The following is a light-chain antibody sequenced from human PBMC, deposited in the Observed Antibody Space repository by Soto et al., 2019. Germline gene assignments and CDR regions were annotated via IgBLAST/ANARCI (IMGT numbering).Light chain of an antibody. J-gene: IGLJ1*01. CDR2: EVS. V-gene: IGLV2-8*01. CDR3: CSYAASNTFV. CDR1: SSDVGIYDY. Sequence: QSALTQPPSASGSPGQSVTISCTGTSSDVGIYDYVSWYQQHPGKAPKLMIYEVSKRPSGVPDRFSGSKSGNTASLTISGLQAEDEADYYCCSYAASNTFVFGTGTKLTVL.